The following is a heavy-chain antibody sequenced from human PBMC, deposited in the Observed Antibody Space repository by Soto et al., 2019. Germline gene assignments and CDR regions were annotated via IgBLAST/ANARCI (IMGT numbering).Heavy chain of an antibody. CDR2: ISGSGGST. Sequence: GGSLKPSCAASGFTFSSYSMSWVRQAPRKGLEWVSAISGSGGSTYYADSVKGRFTISRDNSKNTLYLQMNSLRAEDTAVYYCARTTVTSGLGYYYYYYMDVWGKGTTVTVSS. CDR3: ARTTVTSGLGYYYYYYMDV. CDR1: GFTFSSYS. J-gene: IGHJ6*03. V-gene: IGHV3-23*01. D-gene: IGHD4-17*01.